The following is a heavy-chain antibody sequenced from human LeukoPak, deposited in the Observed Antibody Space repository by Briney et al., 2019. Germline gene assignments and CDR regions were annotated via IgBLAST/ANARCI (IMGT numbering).Heavy chain of an antibody. D-gene: IGHD4-17*01. V-gene: IGHV3-21*01. CDR2: ISSSGNFI. Sequence: GGSLRLSCAASGFTFSSYSMNWVRQAPGKGLEWVSSISSSGNFIYYPDSMKGRFTISRDNAKNSLFLQMNSLRAEDTVIYYCARTSSVTPTPTFDSWGQGTLVTVSP. CDR3: ARTSSVTPTPTFDS. J-gene: IGHJ4*02. CDR1: GFTFSSYS.